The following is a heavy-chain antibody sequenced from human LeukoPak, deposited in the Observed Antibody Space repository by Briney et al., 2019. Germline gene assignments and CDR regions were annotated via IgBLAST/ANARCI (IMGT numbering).Heavy chain of an antibody. CDR1: GGSISSYY. CDR3: ARHMSVSYDAFDL. V-gene: IGHV4-4*07. D-gene: IGHD3-10*01. CDR2: IYSSGST. Sequence: SETLSLTCTVSGGSISSYYWSWIRQPAGKGLEWTGRIYSSGSTNYNPSLKSRVTMSVDTSKNQFSLKLSSVTAADTAVYYCARHMSVSYDAFDLWGRGTPVTVSS. J-gene: IGHJ3*01.